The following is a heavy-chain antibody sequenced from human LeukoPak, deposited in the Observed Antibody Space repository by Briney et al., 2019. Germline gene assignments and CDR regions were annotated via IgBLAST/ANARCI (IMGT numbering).Heavy chain of an antibody. D-gene: IGHD3/OR15-3a*01. CDR2: ISGSGAST. CDR3: AKSNGPFWTGYYFP. V-gene: IGHV3-23*01. CDR1: GFTFSSYA. J-gene: IGHJ5*02. Sequence: GGSLRLSCAASGFTFSSYAMGWVRQAPGKGLEWVSGISGSGASTYYADSVKGRFTNSRDNSENILYLQLNSLRAEDTALYNCAKSNGPFWTGYYFPWGQGPLVTVSS.